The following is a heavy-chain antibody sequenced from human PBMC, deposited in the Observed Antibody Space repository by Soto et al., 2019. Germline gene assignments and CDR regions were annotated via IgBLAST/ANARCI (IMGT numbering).Heavy chain of an antibody. CDR1: GFTFSSYE. CDR2: ISSSGSTI. D-gene: IGHD1-26*01. Sequence: EVQLVESGGGLVQPGGSLRLSCAASGFTFSSYEMNWVRQAPGKGLEWVSYISSSGSTIYYADSVKGRFTISRDNAKNSLYLQMNSLRAEDTAVYYCARAWGCGSPPHYWGQGTLVTVSS. J-gene: IGHJ4*02. V-gene: IGHV3-48*03. CDR3: ARAWGCGSPPHY.